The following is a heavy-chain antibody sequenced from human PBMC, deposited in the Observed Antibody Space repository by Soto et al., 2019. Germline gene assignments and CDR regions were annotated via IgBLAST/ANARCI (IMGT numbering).Heavy chain of an antibody. CDR2: INHSGST. J-gene: IGHJ2*01. CDR1: GGSFSGYY. CDR3: ARGVKVAITIFGVVSHWDFDL. Sequence: SETLSLTCAVYGGSFSGYYWSWIRQPPGKGLEWIGEINHSGSTNYNPSLKSRVTISVDTSKNQFSLKLSSVTAADTAVYYCARGVKVAITIFGVVSHWDFDLWGRGTLVTVS. V-gene: IGHV4-34*01. D-gene: IGHD3-3*01.